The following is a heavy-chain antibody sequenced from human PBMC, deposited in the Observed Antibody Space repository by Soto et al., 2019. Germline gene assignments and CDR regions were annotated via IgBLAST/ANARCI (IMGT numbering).Heavy chain of an antibody. CDR3: VKGEYYYDSSGYYPFDY. CDR1: GFTFSSYA. D-gene: IGHD3-22*01. Sequence: SLRLSCAASGFTFSSYAMHWVRQAPGKGLEWVAVISYDGSNKYYADSVKGRFTISRDNSKNTLYLQMNSLRAEDTAVYYCVKGEYYYDSSGYYPFDYWAQGTLVTVSS. CDR2: ISYDGSNK. J-gene: IGHJ4*02. V-gene: IGHV3-30-3*01.